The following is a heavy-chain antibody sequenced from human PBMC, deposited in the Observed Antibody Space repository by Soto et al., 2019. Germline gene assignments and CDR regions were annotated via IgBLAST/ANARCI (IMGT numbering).Heavy chain of an antibody. CDR1: GYTFTSYA. V-gene: IGHV1-3*01. CDR2: INAGNGST. J-gene: IGHJ5*02. Sequence: ASVKVSCKASGYTFTSYAMHWVRQAPGQRLEWMGWINAGNGSTKYSQKFQGRVTITRDTSASTAYMELSSLRSEDTAVYYCARIVKKFAGGFDPWGQGTLVTVSS. D-gene: IGHD3-22*01. CDR3: ARIVKKFAGGFDP.